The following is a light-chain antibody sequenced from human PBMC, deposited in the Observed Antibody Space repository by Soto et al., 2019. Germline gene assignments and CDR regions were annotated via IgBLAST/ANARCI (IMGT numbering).Light chain of an antibody. J-gene: IGKJ3*01. V-gene: IGKV1-5*01. CDR1: QNINRW. CDR3: QQYDGN. Sequence: DIQMTHSPSTLATSVGNRVTITCRASQNINRWLAWYQQKPGKAPKDLIYDASSLESGVPSRFSGSGSGTEFTLTITSLQPDDFATYYCQQYDGNFGPGTKVDIK. CDR2: DAS.